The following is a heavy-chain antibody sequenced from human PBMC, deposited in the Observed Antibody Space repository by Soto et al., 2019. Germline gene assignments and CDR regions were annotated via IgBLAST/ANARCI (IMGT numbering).Heavy chain of an antibody. D-gene: IGHD2-2*01. Sequence: GGSLRLSCAASGFTFSSYAMSWVRQAPGKGLEWVSAISGSGGSTYYADSVKGRFTISRDNSKNTLYLQMNSLRAEDTAVYYCAFGYQLLNAFDIWGQGTMVTVSS. CDR2: ISGSGGST. CDR1: GFTFSSYA. J-gene: IGHJ3*02. CDR3: AFGYQLLNAFDI. V-gene: IGHV3-23*01.